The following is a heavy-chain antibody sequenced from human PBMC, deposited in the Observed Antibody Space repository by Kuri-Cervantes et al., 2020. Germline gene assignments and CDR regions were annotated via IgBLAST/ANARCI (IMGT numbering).Heavy chain of an antibody. CDR3: ARTGYYYYMDV. CDR2: ISSSSSYI. D-gene: IGHD1-1*01. CDR1: GFTFSSYS. J-gene: IGHJ6*03. Sequence: GESLKISCAASGFTFSSYSMNWVRQAPGKGLEWVSSISSSSSYIYYADSVKGRFTISRDNAKNSLYLQMNSLRAEDTAVYYCARTGYYYYMDVWGKGTTVTVSS. V-gene: IGHV3-21*04.